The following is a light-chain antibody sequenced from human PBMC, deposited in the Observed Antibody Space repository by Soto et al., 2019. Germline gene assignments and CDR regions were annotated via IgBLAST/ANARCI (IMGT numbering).Light chain of an antibody. V-gene: IGKV3-15*01. CDR3: QQYNNWPLT. J-gene: IGKJ4*01. Sequence: EIVMTQSPATLSVSPGERATLSCRASQSVSSNLAWYQQKPGQAPRLLIYGASTRATGIPARFSGSGSGTEFTLTISSLQSEDFAVYDCQQYNNWPLTFGGGTKVEV. CDR2: GAS. CDR1: QSVSSN.